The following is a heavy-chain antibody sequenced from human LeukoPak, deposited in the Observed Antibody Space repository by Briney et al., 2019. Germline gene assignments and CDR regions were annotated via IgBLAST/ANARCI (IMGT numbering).Heavy chain of an antibody. CDR2: ITPGGGT. D-gene: IGHD5-24*01. J-gene: IGHJ4*02. V-gene: IGHV1-2*02. CDR3: SRDRYGDGFAHLDY. Sequence: ASVKVSCKASGFSFTSYAIHWVRQAPGQGLEWMGLITPGGGTNYAQKCQGGVAITWDPSITPAYMDLARVTSENTAVCYGSRDRYGDGFAHLDYWGQGAMVTVSS. CDR1: GFSFTSYA.